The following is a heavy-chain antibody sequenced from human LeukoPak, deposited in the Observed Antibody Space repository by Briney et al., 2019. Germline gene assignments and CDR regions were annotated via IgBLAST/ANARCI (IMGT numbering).Heavy chain of an antibody. J-gene: IGHJ4*02. V-gene: IGHV3-23*01. D-gene: IGHD3-22*01. CDR1: GFTFSNYA. CDR2: ISGSGSYI. CDR3: AKIDPHYFDDSGRRGPIDY. Sequence: QPGGSLRLSCAASGFTFSNYAMSWVRQAPGKGLEWVSTISGSGSYIYYADSVKGRLSISRDNSKNTLYLQLNSLRVEDTALYYCAKIDPHYFDDSGRRGPIDYWGQGSLVIVSS.